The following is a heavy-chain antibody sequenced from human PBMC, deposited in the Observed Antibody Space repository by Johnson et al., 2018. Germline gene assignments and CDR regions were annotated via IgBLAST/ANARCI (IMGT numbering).Heavy chain of an antibody. CDR3: ARGAFVEAFDI. J-gene: IGHJ3*02. D-gene: IGHD4/OR15-4a*01. CDR2: IRTKAHNYAT. CDR1: GFTFSGSA. Sequence: QLVQSGGGLVQPGGSLKLSCAASGFTFSGSAMHWVRQASGKGLEWVGRIRTKAHNYATAYTASARGSFTIPRDDTKNTAYLNMNRLKTEDTAVYDCARGAFVEAFDIWGQGTMVTVSS. V-gene: IGHV3-73*01.